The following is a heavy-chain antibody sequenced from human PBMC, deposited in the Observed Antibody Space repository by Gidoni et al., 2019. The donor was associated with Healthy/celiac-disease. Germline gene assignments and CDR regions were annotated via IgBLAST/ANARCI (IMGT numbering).Heavy chain of an antibody. CDR3: ARGRDGFMITFGGVIVAERGYYYYGMDV. Sequence: QVQLVQSGAEVKKPGSSVKVSCKASGGTFSSYTISWVRQAPGQGLEWMGGIIPIFGTANYAQKFQGRVTITADESTSTAYMELSSLRSEDTAVYYCARGRDGFMITFGGVIVAERGYYYYGMDVWGQGTTVTVSS. CDR1: GGTFSSYT. D-gene: IGHD3-16*02. V-gene: IGHV1-69*01. J-gene: IGHJ6*02. CDR2: IIPIFGTA.